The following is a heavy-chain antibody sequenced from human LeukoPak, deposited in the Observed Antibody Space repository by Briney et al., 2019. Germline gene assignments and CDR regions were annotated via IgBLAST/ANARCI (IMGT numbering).Heavy chain of an antibody. Sequence: PLASVKASCKASGYTFTGYYIHWVRQAPGQGLEWMGWINPNSGGTNYPQKFQGRVTMTRDTSISTAYMELSRLRSDDTAVYYCARDEANYYGSGSYFDYWGQGTLVTVSS. CDR1: GYTFTGYY. J-gene: IGHJ4*02. D-gene: IGHD3-10*01. CDR3: ARDEANYYGSGSYFDY. CDR2: INPNSGGT. V-gene: IGHV1-2*02.